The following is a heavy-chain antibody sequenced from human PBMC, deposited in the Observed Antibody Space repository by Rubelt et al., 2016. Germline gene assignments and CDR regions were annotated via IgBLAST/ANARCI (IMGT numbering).Heavy chain of an antibody. D-gene: IGHD3-22*01. J-gene: IGHJ4*02. CDR3: ARDDSPYYYDSSGYYDY. CDR2: ISAYNGNT. V-gene: IGHV1-18*01. Sequence: WVRQAPGQGLEWMGWISAYNGNTNYAQKLQGRVTMTTDTSTSTAYMELRSLRSDDTAVYYCARDDSPYYYDSSGYYDYWGQGTLVTVSS.